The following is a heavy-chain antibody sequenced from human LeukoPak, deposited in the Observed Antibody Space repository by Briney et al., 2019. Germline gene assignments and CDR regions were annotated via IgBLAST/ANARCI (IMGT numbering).Heavy chain of an antibody. CDR2: IWYDGSNK. V-gene: IGHV3-33*01. CDR3: ARSDRGYFDY. J-gene: IGHJ4*02. CDR1: GFTFSIYG. Sequence: GGSLILSCAASGFTFSIYGMHRVRQAPGKGLEWVAVIWYDGSNKYYADSVKGRFTISRDNSKNTLYLQMNSLRAEDTAVYYCARSDRGYFDYWGQGTLVTVSP.